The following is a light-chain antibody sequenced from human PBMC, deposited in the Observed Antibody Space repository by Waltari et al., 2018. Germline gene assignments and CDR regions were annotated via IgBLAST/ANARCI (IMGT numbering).Light chain of an antibody. Sequence: QSALTQPASMSGSPGQSITVSCTGATSGIGRPNLVSWYQQHPGKAPKLILYDVNRRPSGVSDRFSGSKSGITASLTISGLQAEDEADYYCCSYAGSTTWVFGGGTKLTVL. CDR1: TSGIGRPNL. CDR3: CSYAGSTTWV. J-gene: IGLJ3*02. V-gene: IGLV2-23*02. CDR2: DVN.